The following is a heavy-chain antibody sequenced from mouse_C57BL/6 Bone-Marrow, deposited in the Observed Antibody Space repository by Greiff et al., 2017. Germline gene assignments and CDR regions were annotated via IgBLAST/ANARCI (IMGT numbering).Heavy chain of an antibody. D-gene: IGHD2-2*01. CDR2: IDPSDSYT. Sequence: VQLQQPGAELVMPGASVKLSCKASGYTFTSYRMHWVKQRPGPGLEWIGEIDPSDSYTNYNQKFKGKSPLTVDKSSSPAYMQLSSLTSEDSAVYYCASDGYDDYAMDYWGQGTSVTVSS. V-gene: IGHV1-69*01. J-gene: IGHJ4*01. CDR1: GYTFTSYR. CDR3: ASDGYDDYAMDY.